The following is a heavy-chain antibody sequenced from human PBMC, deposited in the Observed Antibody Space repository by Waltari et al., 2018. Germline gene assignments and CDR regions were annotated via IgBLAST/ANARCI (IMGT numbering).Heavy chain of an antibody. D-gene: IGHD3-10*01. CDR3: TRAAKWFGELVAYFDY. V-gene: IGHV4-34*01. CDR2: NNHSRSN. Sequence: QVQLQQWGAGLLKPSETLSLTCAVYGGSFSGYYWSWIRQPPGKAHDMIGENNHSRSNNYHPSRKQRRSMTIESSKNQVPLNLSSVTAADTAVYYCTRAAKWFGELVAYFDYWAQATLVTVSS. CDR1: GGSFSGYY. J-gene: IGHJ4*02.